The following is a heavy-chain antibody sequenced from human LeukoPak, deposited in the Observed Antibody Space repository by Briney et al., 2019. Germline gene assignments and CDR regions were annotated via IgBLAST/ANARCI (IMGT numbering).Heavy chain of an antibody. Sequence: RGSLRLSCAASGFTFSSYAMSWVRQAPGKGLEWVSAISGSGGSTYYADSVKGRFTISRDNSKNTLYLQMNSLRAEDTAVYYCAKVSGSYYVGYFDYWGQGTLVTVSS. J-gene: IGHJ4*02. V-gene: IGHV3-23*01. CDR3: AKVSGSYYVGYFDY. CDR1: GFTFSSYA. CDR2: ISGSGGST. D-gene: IGHD1-26*01.